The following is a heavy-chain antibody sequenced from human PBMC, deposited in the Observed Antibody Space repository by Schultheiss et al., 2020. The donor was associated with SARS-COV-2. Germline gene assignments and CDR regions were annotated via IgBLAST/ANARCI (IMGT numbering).Heavy chain of an antibody. D-gene: IGHD6-13*01. V-gene: IGHV3-48*03. Sequence: GGSLRLSCAASGFTFSSYEMNWVRQAPGKGLEWVSYISSSGSTIYYADSVKGRFTISRDNSKNTLYLQMNSLRAEDTAVYYCARGEGSSWTKYYYYYYGMDVWGQGTTVTVSS. CDR2: ISSSGSTI. J-gene: IGHJ6*02. CDR3: ARGEGSSWTKYYYYYYGMDV. CDR1: GFTFSSYE.